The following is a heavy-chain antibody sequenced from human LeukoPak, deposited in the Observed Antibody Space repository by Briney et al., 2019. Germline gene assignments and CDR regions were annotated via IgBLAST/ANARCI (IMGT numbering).Heavy chain of an antibody. V-gene: IGHV3-21*01. Sequence: KSGGSLRLSCAASGFTFSNYAMSWVRQAPGKGLEWVSSIGSSRSYIYYVDSVKGRFTISRDNAKNSLYLQINSLRAEDTAVYYCARDNRGDYLIDYWGQGTLVTVSS. CDR2: IGSSRSYI. CDR3: ARDNRGDYLIDY. CDR1: GFTFSNYA. J-gene: IGHJ4*02. D-gene: IGHD2/OR15-2a*01.